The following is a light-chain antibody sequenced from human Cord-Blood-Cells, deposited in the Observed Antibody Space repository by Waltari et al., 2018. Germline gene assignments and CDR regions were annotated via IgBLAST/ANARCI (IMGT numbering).Light chain of an antibody. CDR3: QAWDSSTVV. CDR1: KLGDKY. Sequence: SYELTQPPSVSVSPGQTASITCSGDKLGDKYACWYQQKPGQSPVLVNYQDSKRPSGMPERFSGSNSGNTATLTISGTQAMDEADYYCQAWDSSTVVFGGGTKLTVL. J-gene: IGLJ2*01. V-gene: IGLV3-1*01. CDR2: QDS.